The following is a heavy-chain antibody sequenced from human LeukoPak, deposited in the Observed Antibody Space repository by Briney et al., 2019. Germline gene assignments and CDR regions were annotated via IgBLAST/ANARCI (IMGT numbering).Heavy chain of an antibody. CDR2: IGGNGGTT. V-gene: IGHV3-23*01. D-gene: IGHD1-20*01. Sequence: GGSLRLSCAASGFTFSTYAMNWVRQAPGKGLEWVSIIGGNGGTTYYTDSVKGRFTISRDNSKNTLYLQMNRLRAEDTAVYFCAKEVTGTARLFDCWGQGTLVTVSS. J-gene: IGHJ4*02. CDR1: GFTFSTYA. CDR3: AKEVTGTARLFDC.